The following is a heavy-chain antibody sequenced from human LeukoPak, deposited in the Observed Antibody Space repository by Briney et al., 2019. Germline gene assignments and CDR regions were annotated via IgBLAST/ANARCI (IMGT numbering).Heavy chain of an antibody. D-gene: IGHD3-22*01. V-gene: IGHV3-30*04. CDR1: GVTLSNYA. CDR2: ISFDGTNK. CDR3: AKYYCDYEPIDY. Sequence: GGSLRLSCTASGVTLSNYAMHWVRRPPGRGLEWVAVISFDGTNKYYGDSVEGRFSVSRDNSKNILYLQMNSLRPDDTAIYYCAKYYCDYEPIDYWGQGTLVTVSS. J-gene: IGHJ4*02.